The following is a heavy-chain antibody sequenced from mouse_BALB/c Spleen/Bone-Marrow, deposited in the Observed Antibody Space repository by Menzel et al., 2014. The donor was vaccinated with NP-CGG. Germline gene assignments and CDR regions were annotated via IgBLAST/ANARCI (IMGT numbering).Heavy chain of an antibody. V-gene: IGHV7-3*02. J-gene: IGHJ1*01. CDR2: IRNKAKGYTT. D-gene: IGHD1-1*01. CDR1: GFTFTDYY. Sequence: EVKLGASGGGLIQPGGSVRLSCATSGFTFTDYYMSWVRQPPGKTLEWLGFIRNKAKGYTTEYSASVKGRFTTSRDNSQSIVYLQMNTLRAEDSATYYCASDINYGTNYWYFVVWGAWTTVTDSS. CDR3: ASDINYGTNYWYFVV.